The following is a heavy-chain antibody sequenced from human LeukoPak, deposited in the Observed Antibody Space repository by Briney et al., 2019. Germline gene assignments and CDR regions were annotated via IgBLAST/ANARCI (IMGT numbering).Heavy chain of an antibody. J-gene: IGHJ6*03. CDR1: GLTVSSNY. CDR3: ASGSGSYRTPYYYMDV. V-gene: IGHV3-53*01. D-gene: IGHD3-10*01. CDR2: IYSGGST. Sequence: GGSLRLSCAASGLTVSSNYMSWVRQAPGKGLEWVSVIYSGGSTYCADSVKGRFTISRDNSKNTLYLQMDSLRAEDTAVYYCASGSGSYRTPYYYMDVWGTGTTVTVSS.